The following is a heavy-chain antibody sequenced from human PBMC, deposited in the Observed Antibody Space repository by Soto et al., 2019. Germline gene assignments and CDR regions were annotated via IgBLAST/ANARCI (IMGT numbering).Heavy chain of an antibody. V-gene: IGHV4-4*07. CDR3: ARGCIVIIPTATAFDH. D-gene: IGHD2-2*01. J-gene: IGHJ4*02. CDR1: GGSISTYY. CDR2: IYASGST. Sequence: SETLSLTCTVSGGSISTYYWSWIRQPAGKGLEWIGRIYASGSTNYNPSLKSRVTMSVATSKNQFSLKLSSVTAADTALYYCARGCIVIIPTATAFDHWGQGTLVTVSS.